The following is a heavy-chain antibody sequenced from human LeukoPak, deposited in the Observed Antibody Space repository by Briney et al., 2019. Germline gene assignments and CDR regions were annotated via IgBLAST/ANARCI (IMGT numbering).Heavy chain of an antibody. CDR3: ASKLAVDYYYGMDV. V-gene: IGHV1-69*01. CDR1: GGTFSSYA. CDR2: IIPIFGTA. Sequence: GSSVKVSCKASGGTFSSYAISWVRQAPGQGLEWMGGIIPIFGTANYAQKFQGRVTITADESTSTAYMELSSLRSEDTAVYYCASKLAVDYYYGMDVWGKGTAVTVSS. J-gene: IGHJ6*04. D-gene: IGHD6-19*01.